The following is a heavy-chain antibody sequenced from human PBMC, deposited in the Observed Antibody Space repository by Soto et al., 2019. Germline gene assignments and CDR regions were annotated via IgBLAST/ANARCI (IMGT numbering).Heavy chain of an antibody. CDR3: ANYNYQSAVHY. J-gene: IGHJ4*02. D-gene: IGHD3-16*01. CDR2: ISKDGSNT. Sequence: ESGGGVVQPGRSLRLSCVVSGFTFSNYGWHWVRQAPGKGLEWVAVISKDGSNTYYADSVKGRFTISRDNSKNTLYLQMNSLRDEDTAMFYCANYNYQSAVHYWGQGTLVTVTS. CDR1: GFTFSNYG. V-gene: IGHV3-30*18.